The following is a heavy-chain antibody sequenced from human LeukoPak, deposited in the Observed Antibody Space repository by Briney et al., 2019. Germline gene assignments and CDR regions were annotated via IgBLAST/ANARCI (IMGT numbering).Heavy chain of an antibody. CDR2: IYHSGST. D-gene: IGHD6-13*01. J-gene: IGHJ5*02. Sequence: SETLSLTCTVSDASINSGNYYWNWIRQPPGKGLEWIGYIYHSGSTYYNPSLKSRVTISVDRSKNQFSLKLSPVTAADTAVYYCARGPPGIAARRFDPWGQGTLVTVSS. CDR1: DASINSGNYY. V-gene: IGHV4-30-2*01. CDR3: ARGPPGIAARRFDP.